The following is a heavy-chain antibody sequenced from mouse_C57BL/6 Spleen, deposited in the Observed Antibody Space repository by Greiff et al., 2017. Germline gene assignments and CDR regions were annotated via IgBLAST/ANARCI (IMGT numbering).Heavy chain of an antibody. J-gene: IGHJ3*01. CDR3: TGGLAWFAY. CDR2: IRLKSDNYAT. CDR1: GFTFSNYW. Sequence: EVKLMESGGGLVQPGGSMKLSCVASGFTFSNYWMNWVRQSPEKGLEWVAQIRLKSDNYATQYAESVKGRFTISRDDSKSSVYLQMNNLRAEDTGIYYCTGGLAWFAYWGQGTLVTVSA. V-gene: IGHV6-3*01.